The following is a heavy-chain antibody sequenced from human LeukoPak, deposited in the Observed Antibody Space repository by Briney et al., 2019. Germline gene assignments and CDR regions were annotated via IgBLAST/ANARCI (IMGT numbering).Heavy chain of an antibody. CDR1: GFTVSSNY. CDR2: IYSGGST. Sequence: GGSLRPSCAASGFTVSSNYMSWVRQAPGKGLEWVSVIYSGGSTYYADSVKGRFTISRDNSKNTLYLQMNSLRAEDTAVYYCARLGVGATNDYWGQGTLVTVSS. J-gene: IGHJ4*02. CDR3: ARLGVGATNDY. D-gene: IGHD1-26*01. V-gene: IGHV3-53*01.